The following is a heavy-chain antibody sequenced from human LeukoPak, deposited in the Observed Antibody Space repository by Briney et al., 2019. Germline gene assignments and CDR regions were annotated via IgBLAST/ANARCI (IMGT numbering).Heavy chain of an antibody. CDR3: ARDPYYYDSSGPTPFDY. J-gene: IGHJ4*02. D-gene: IGHD3-22*01. Sequence: GRSLRLSYAASGFTFSSYAMHWVRQAPGKGLEWVAVISYDGSNKYYADSVKGRFTISRDNSKNTLYLQMNSLRAEDTAVYYCARDPYYYDSSGPTPFDYWGQGTLVTVSS. V-gene: IGHV3-30*04. CDR1: GFTFSSYA. CDR2: ISYDGSNK.